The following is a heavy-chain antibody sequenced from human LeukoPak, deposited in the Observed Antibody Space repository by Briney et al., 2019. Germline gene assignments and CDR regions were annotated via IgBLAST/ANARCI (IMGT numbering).Heavy chain of an antibody. CDR1: GGTFSSYA. CDR2: IIPIFGTA. Sequence: GASVKVSCKASGGTFSSYAISWVRQAPGQGLEWMGGIIPIFGTANYAQKFQGRVTITADESTSTAYMELSSLRSEDTAVYYCARDYEAAETWFDPWGQGTLVTVSS. J-gene: IGHJ5*02. CDR3: ARDYEAAETWFDP. V-gene: IGHV1-69*13. D-gene: IGHD3-3*01.